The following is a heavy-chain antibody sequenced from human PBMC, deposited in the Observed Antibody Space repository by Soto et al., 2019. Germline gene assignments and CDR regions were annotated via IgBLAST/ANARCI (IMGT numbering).Heavy chain of an antibody. J-gene: IGHJ4*02. D-gene: IGHD3-3*01. CDR3: TADHWS. V-gene: IGHV3-15*01. CDR1: EYTFSEAW. Sequence: PGGSLRLSCVVFEYTFSEAWMSWVRQATGKGLAWVARINRNIDGETADYAAPVEGRFTIARDDSKNTLYLHMSSLKIEDTAVYVGTADHWSWGQGTLVTVSS. CDR2: INRNIDGETA.